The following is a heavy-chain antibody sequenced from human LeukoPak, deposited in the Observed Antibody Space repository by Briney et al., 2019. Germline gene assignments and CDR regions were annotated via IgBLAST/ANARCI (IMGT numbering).Heavy chain of an antibody. J-gene: IGHJ4*02. CDR2: IIPIFGTA. Sequence: ASVKVSCKASGGTFSSYAISWVRQAPGQGLEWMGGIIPIFGTAYYAQKFQGRVTITADKSTSTAYMELSSLRSEDTAVYYCARGDTYYYDSSGYYGPFDYWGQGTLVTVS. CDR3: ARGDTYYYDSSGYYGPFDY. V-gene: IGHV1-69*06. CDR1: GGTFSSYA. D-gene: IGHD3-22*01.